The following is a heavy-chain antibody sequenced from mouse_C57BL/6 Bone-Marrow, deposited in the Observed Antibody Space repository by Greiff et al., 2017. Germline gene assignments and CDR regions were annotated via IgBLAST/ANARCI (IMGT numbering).Heavy chain of an antibody. CDR3: AGDSRGYWYFDV. J-gene: IGHJ1*03. V-gene: IGHV12-3*01. CDR2: ITHSGET. Sequence: QVQLKESGPGLVKPSQSLFLTCSITGFPITSGYYWIWIRQSPGKPLEWMGYITHSGETFYNPSLQSPISITRETSKNQFFLQLNSVTTEDTAMYYCAGDSRGYWYFDVWGTGTTVTVSS. CDR1: GFPITSGYY.